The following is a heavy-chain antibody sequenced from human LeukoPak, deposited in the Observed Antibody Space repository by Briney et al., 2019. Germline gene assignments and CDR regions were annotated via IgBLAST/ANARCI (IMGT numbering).Heavy chain of an antibody. D-gene: IGHD6-13*01. V-gene: IGHV1-18*04. J-gene: IGHJ4*02. Sequence: ASVKVSCKASGYTFTSYYMHWVRQAPGQGLEWMGWISAYNGNTNYAQKLQGRVTMTTDTSTSTAYMELRSLRSDDTAVYYCARDEYSSSWFPLYYFDYWGQGTLVTVSS. CDR2: ISAYNGNT. CDR3: ARDEYSSSWFPLYYFDY. CDR1: GYTFTSYY.